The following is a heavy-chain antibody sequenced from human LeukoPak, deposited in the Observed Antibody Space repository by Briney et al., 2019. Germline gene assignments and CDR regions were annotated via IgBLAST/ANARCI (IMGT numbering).Heavy chain of an antibody. CDR1: GGSFSGYY. J-gene: IGHJ6*02. Sequence: SETLSLTCAVYGGSFSGYYWSWIRQPPGKGLEWIGEINHSGSTNYNPSLKSRVTISVDTSKNQFSLKLSSVTAADTAVYYCARGVAARNIYYYYYGMDVWGQGTLVTVSS. CDR3: ARGVAARNIYYYYYGMDV. CDR2: INHSGST. V-gene: IGHV4-34*01. D-gene: IGHD6-6*01.